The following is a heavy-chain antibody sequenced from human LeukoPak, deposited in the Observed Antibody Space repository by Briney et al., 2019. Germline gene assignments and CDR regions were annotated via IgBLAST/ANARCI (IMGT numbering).Heavy chain of an antibody. V-gene: IGHV3-23*01. J-gene: IGHJ3*02. Sequence: PGGSLRLSCAVSGFTFSRYGMNWVRQAPGKGLEWVASMSRSGSKIYYADSVKGRFTISRDNSKNTLYLQMNSLRAEDTAVYYCAKAEYYDYVWGSSAFDIWGQGTMVTVSS. CDR1: GFTFSRYG. D-gene: IGHD3-16*01. CDR2: MSRSGSKI. CDR3: AKAEYYDYVWGSSAFDI.